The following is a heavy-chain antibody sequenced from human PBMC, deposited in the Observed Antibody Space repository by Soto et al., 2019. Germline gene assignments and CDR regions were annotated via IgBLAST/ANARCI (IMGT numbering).Heavy chain of an antibody. CDR1: GYTFTSYA. D-gene: IGHD2-2*01. Sequence: ASVKVSCKASGYTFTSYAMHWVRQDPGQRLEWMGWINAGNGNTKYSQKFQGRVTITRDTSASTAYMELSSLRSEDTAVYYCATAIADDAFDIWGRGTMVTVSS. CDR3: ATAIADDAFDI. V-gene: IGHV1-3*01. J-gene: IGHJ3*02. CDR2: INAGNGNT.